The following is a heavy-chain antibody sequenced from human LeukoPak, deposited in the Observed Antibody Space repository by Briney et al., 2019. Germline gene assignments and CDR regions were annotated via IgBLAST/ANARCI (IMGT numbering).Heavy chain of an antibody. CDR3: ARGRGSYFY. CDR2: IHDDGST. CDR1: GFTVSSNY. V-gene: IGHV3-66*02. Sequence: GGSLRLSCAASGFTVSSNYMTWVRQAPGKGLEWVSVIHDDGSTYYADSVKGRFTISRDNSKNTLYLQMNTLRAEDTAVYYCARGRGSYFYWGQGTLVTVSS. J-gene: IGHJ4*02. D-gene: IGHD1-26*01.